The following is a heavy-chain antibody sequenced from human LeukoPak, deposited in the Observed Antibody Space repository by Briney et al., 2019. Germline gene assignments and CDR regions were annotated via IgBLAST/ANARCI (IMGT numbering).Heavy chain of an antibody. CDR2: IYYSGST. CDR1: GGSISSSFYY. Sequence: SETLSLTCTVSGGSISSSFYYWGWIRQPPGTGLEWIGSIYYSGSTYYNPSLKSRVTISVDTSKNQFSLKLSSVTAADTAVYYCARLPSGGVYFDYWGQGTLVTVSS. J-gene: IGHJ4*02. CDR3: ARLPSGGVYFDY. V-gene: IGHV4-39*01. D-gene: IGHD6-19*01.